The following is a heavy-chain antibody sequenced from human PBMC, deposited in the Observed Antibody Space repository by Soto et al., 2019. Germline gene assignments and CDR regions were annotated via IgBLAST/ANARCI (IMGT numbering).Heavy chain of an antibody. CDR1: GYTFTSYG. CDR2: ISAYNGNT. J-gene: IGHJ4*02. D-gene: IGHD6-13*01. V-gene: IGHV1-18*01. Sequence: ASVKVSCKASGYTFTSYGISWVRQAPGQGLEWMGWISAYNGNTNYAQKLQGRVTMTTDTSTSTAYMELRSLRSDDTAVYYCAREGWAGYSSSWYGYWGQGTLVTVSS. CDR3: AREGWAGYSSSWYGY.